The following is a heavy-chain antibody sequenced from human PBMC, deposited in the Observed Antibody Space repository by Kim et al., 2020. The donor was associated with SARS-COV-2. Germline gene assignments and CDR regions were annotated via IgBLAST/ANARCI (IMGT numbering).Heavy chain of an antibody. CDR2: IIPIFGTA. CDR3: ARTSDYDSSGYYSGY. V-gene: IGHV1-69*13. CDR1: RGTFSSYA. J-gene: IGHJ4*02. Sequence: SVKVSCKASRGTFSSYAISWVRQAPGQGLEWMGGIIPIFGTANYAQKFQGRVTITADESTSTAYMELSSLRSEDTAVYYCARTSDYDSSGYYSGYWGQGTLVTVSS. D-gene: IGHD3-22*01.